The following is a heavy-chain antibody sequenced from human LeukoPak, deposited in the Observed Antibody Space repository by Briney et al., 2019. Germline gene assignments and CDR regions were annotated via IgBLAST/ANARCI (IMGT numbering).Heavy chain of an antibody. CDR2: INWNGGRT. J-gene: IGHJ4*02. V-gene: IGHV3-20*04. Sequence: PGGSLRLSCAASGFTFADYGMSWVRHAPGKGLEWVSGINWNGGRTGNADSVKGRFTIFRDNAKNSLYLQMNSLRAEDTALYYCARGPHSGSFFGTDYWGQGTLVTVSS. CDR1: GFTFADYG. D-gene: IGHD1-26*01. CDR3: ARGPHSGSFFGTDY.